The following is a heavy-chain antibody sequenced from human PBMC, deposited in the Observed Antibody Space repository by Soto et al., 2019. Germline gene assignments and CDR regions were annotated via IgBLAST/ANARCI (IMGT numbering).Heavy chain of an antibody. Sequence: VQLVESGGGVVQPGRSLRLSCAASGFTFRTYGMYWVRQAPGKGLEWVEVIWYDASNKYYADSGKGRFTIPRNNSENTLYLQMNSLRAEETAVYYCARGRVDGGELDLWGQGTLVTVSS. CDR3: ARGRVDGGELDL. V-gene: IGHV3-33*01. D-gene: IGHD1-26*01. CDR2: IWYDASNK. CDR1: GFTFRTYG. J-gene: IGHJ4*02.